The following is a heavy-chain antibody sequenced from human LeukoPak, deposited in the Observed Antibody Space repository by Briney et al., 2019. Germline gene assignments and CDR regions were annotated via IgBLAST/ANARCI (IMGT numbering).Heavy chain of an antibody. CDR2: IYPGDSDT. CDR3: ARPRGRIAAAGAFDY. Sequence: GESLKISCKGSGYIFTKYWIGWVRQMPGKGLEWMGIIYPGDSDTRYSPSFQGQVTISADKSISTAYLQWSSLKASDTAMYYCARPRGRIAAAGAFDYWGQGTLVTVSS. J-gene: IGHJ4*02. V-gene: IGHV5-51*01. D-gene: IGHD6-13*01. CDR1: GYIFTKYW.